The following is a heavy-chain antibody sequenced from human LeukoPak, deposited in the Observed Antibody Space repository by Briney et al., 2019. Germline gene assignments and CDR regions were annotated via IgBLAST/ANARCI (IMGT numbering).Heavy chain of an antibody. CDR3: ARVKRGYCTNGVCYSWYYFDY. J-gene: IGHJ4*02. Sequence: NTSETLSLTCAVYGGSFSGYYWSWIRQPPGKGLEWIGSIYYSGSTYYNPSLKSRVTISVDTSKNQFSLKLSSVTAADTAVYYCARVKRGYCTNGVCYSWYYFDYWGQGTLVTVSS. CDR1: GGSFSGYY. D-gene: IGHD2-8*01. CDR2: IYYSGST. V-gene: IGHV4-34*01.